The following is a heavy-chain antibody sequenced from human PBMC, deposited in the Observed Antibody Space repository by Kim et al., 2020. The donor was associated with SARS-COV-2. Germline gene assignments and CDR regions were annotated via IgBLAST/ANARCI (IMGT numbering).Heavy chain of an antibody. V-gene: IGHV4-59*01. CDR1: GGYIGTYY. Sequence: SETLSLTCSVSGGYIGTYYWSWIRQPPGKGLEWIAHVHESEPAAYNPSLKSRVTISVDTSKNQFSLKLTSVSAADTAVYFCVRQGSHYSDTSGYEYFDYW. J-gene: IGHJ4*01. CDR2: VHESEPA. CDR3: VRQGSHYSDTSGYEYFDY. D-gene: IGHD3-22*01.